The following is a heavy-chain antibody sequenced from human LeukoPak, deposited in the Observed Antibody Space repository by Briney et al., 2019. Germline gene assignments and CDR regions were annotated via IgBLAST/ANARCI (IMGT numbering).Heavy chain of an antibody. CDR2: ISGSGGST. Sequence: PGGSLRLSRAASGFTFSSYAMSWVRQAPGKGLEWVSAISGSGGSTYYADSVKGRFTISRDNSKNTLYLQMNSLRAEDTAVYYCAKYSSSGIRYYFDYWGQGTLVTVSS. CDR1: GFTFSSYA. CDR3: AKYSSSGIRYYFDY. D-gene: IGHD3-22*01. V-gene: IGHV3-23*01. J-gene: IGHJ4*02.